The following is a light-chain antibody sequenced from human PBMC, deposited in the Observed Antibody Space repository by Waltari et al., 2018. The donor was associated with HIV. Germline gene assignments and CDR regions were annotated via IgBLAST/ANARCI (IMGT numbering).Light chain of an antibody. CDR1: SSDVGGYNV. CDR3: CAYAGSTTYVI. V-gene: IGLV2-23*02. J-gene: IGLJ2*01. Sequence: QYALTQPASVSGSPGQSITISCTGTSSDVGGYNVVSWYQQHPGKAPKLMIYEVSKRPSGVSNRFSGSKSGNTASLTISGLQAEDEADYYCCAYAGSTTYVIFGGGTKLTVL. CDR2: EVS.